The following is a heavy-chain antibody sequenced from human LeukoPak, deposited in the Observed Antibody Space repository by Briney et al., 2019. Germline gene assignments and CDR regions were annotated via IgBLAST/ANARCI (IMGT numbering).Heavy chain of an antibody. CDR2: IYWDDDK. D-gene: IGHD6-13*01. J-gene: IGHJ3*02. V-gene: IGHV2-5*02. CDR3: AHRHGEAAASYRRGSDAFDI. CDR1: GFSLSTSGVG. Sequence: SGPTLVNPTQTLTLTCTFSGFSLSTSGVGVGWIRQPPGKALEWLALIYWDDDKRYSPSLKSRLTITKDTSKNQVVLTMTNMDPVDTATYYCAHRHGEAAASYRRGSDAFDIWGQGTMVTVSS.